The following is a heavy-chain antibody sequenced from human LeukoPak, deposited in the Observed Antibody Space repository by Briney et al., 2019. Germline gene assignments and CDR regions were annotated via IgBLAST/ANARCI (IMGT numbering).Heavy chain of an antibody. J-gene: IGHJ6*04. CDR3: AKPPNYGAYYYGMDV. V-gene: IGHV3-23*01. CDR1: GFTFTNYA. D-gene: IGHD4/OR15-4a*01. CDR2: ISYNGGST. Sequence: GGSLRLSCAASGFTFTNYAMSWVRQAPGKGLDWVSAISYNGGSTYYSDSVKGWFTISRDNSKNTVYLQMNSLRAEDTAVYYCAKPPNYGAYYYGMDVWGKGTTVTVSS.